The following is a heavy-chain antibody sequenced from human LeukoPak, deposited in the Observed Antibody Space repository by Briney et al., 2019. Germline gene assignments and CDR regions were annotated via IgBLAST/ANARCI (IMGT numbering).Heavy chain of an antibody. J-gene: IGHJ4*02. V-gene: IGHV1-69*06. CDR2: IIPIFGTA. CDR3: ARGWDYDSGGRPTAYVY. CDR1: GGTFSNYA. Sequence: SVKVSCKASGGTFSNYAINWVRQAPGQGLGWMGGIIPIFGTANYAQKFQGRVTITADKSTSTVYMELNSLKSEDTAVYYCARGWDYDSGGRPTAYVYWGQGTLVTVSS. D-gene: IGHD3-22*01.